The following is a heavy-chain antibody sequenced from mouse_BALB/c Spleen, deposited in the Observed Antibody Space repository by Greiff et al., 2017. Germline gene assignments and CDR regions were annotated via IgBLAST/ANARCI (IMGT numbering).Heavy chain of an antibody. J-gene: IGHJ4*01. CDR1: GFNIKDYY. CDR3: HYGRDYYAMDY. V-gene: IGHV14-4*02. Sequence: EVQLQQSGAELVRSGASVKLSCTASGFNIKDYYMHWVKQRPEQGLEWIGWIDPENGDTEYAPKFQGKATMTADTSSNTAYLQLSSLTSEDTAVYYCHYGRDYYAMDYWGQGTSVTVSS. CDR2: IDPENGDT. D-gene: IGHD1-1*02.